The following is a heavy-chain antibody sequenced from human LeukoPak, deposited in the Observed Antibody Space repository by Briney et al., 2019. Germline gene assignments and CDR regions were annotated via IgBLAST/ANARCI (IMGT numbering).Heavy chain of an antibody. V-gene: IGHV3-73*01. J-gene: IGHJ4*02. CDR3: AGSHSYAFDS. D-gene: IGHD2-21*01. CDR1: GFTFSGFS. Sequence: GGSLRLSCAASGFTFSGFSIHWVRQASGKGLEWVGRIRSKADSYATVYAASVKGRFTISRDNAKNSLFLQMNSLRAEDTAVYYCAGSHSYAFDSWGQGTLVTLSS. CDR2: IRSKADSYAT.